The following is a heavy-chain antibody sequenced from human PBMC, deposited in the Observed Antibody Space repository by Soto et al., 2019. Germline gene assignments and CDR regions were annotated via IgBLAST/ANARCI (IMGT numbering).Heavy chain of an antibody. D-gene: IGHD2-2*01. Sequence: AASLRLSCAASGFTFSSFAMSCVRQAPGKGLKWVSASSGSSASTYYADTVKGRFTIYRDNSKNTLYLQMNTPRAEDTAVYYCARAAEGYCSSTSCYRGYYYYGMDVWGPGTTVTVSS. CDR2: SSGSSAST. J-gene: IGHJ6*02. CDR1: GFTFSSFA. V-gene: IGHV3-23*01. CDR3: ARAAEGYCSSTSCYRGYYYYGMDV.